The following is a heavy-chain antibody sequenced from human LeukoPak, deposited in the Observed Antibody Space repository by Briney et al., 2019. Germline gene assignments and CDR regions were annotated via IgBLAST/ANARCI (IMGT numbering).Heavy chain of an antibody. CDR2: ISYDGKNI. Sequence: GGSLRLSCAASGFSFSNYGFHWVRQAPGKGLDWVSAISYDGKNIHYADSVKGRFTISRDNSRNTVYLQMNSLRVEDTAVYYCAKTYSRESGYDFFFHYWGQGTRVTVAS. J-gene: IGHJ4*02. CDR1: GFSFSNYG. CDR3: AKTYSRESGYDFFFHY. D-gene: IGHD5-12*01. V-gene: IGHV3-33*06.